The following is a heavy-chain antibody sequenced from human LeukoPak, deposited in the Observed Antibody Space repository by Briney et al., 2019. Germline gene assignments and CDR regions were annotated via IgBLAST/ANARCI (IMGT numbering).Heavy chain of an antibody. CDR1: GFTFSSYG. Sequence: GGSLRLSCAASGFTFSSYGMSWVRQAPGKGLEWVSAISTSGYGTYYADSVKGRFTISRDNSKNTLYLQMNSLRAEDTAVYYCARIPSYGERWRAFDYWGQGTLVTVSS. J-gene: IGHJ4*02. V-gene: IGHV3-23*01. CDR2: ISTSGYGT. D-gene: IGHD4-17*01. CDR3: ARIPSYGERWRAFDY.